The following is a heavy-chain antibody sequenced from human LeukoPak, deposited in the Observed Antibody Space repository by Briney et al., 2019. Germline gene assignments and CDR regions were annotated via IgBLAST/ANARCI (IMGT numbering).Heavy chain of an antibody. CDR3: ARPLGAYYDYVWGSYPKEDYFDY. CDR2: INAGNGNT. J-gene: IGHJ4*02. CDR1: GYTFTSYA. V-gene: IGHV1-3*01. Sequence: ASVKVSCKASGYTFTSYAMHWVRQAPGQRLEWMGWINAGNGNTKYSQKFQGRVTITRDTSASTAYMELSSLRSEDTAVYYCARPLGAYYDYVWGSYPKEDYFDYWGQGTQVTVSS. D-gene: IGHD3-16*02.